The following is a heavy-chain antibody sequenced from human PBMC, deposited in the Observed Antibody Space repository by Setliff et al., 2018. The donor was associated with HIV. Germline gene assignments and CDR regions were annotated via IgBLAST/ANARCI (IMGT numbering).Heavy chain of an antibody. CDR2: TSHSGKT. V-gene: IGHV4-34*01. Sequence: PSETLSLTCAVYGGPLSGHYWSWIRQPPGQGLEWIGETSHSGKTNYNPSLKSRVTLSVDTSKNQFSLSLTSVTGADTAVYYCARGGASSKHLDPWGQGTLVTVSS. CDR1: GGPLSGHY. CDR3: ARGGASSKHLDP. J-gene: IGHJ5*02. D-gene: IGHD2-15*01.